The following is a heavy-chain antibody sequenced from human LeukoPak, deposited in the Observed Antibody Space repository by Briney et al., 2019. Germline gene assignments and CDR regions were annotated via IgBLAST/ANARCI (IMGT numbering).Heavy chain of an antibody. J-gene: IGHJ6*02. CDR3: ARGGYSYGYYYYGMDV. Sequence: SETLSLTCAVYGGSFSGYYWSWIRQPPGKGLEWIGEINHSGSTNYNPSLKSRVTISVDTSKNQFSLKLSSVTAADTAVYYCARGGYSYGYYYYGMDVWGQGTTVTVSS. CDR2: INHSGST. V-gene: IGHV4-34*01. CDR1: GGSFSGYY. D-gene: IGHD5-18*01.